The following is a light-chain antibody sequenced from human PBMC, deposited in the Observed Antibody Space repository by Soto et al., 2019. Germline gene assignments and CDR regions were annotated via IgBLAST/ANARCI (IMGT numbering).Light chain of an antibody. J-gene: IGKJ3*01. CDR2: DAS. Sequence: ETVLTQSPATLSLAPGERATLSCRASQSVSSDLAWYQKKPGQPPRLLFYDASNRSTGIRARFSGSGSGTDFTLSISSLEPEDFAVYYCQQRSTWPHTFGPGTKVDIK. V-gene: IGKV3-11*01. CDR1: QSVSSD. CDR3: QQRSTWPHT.